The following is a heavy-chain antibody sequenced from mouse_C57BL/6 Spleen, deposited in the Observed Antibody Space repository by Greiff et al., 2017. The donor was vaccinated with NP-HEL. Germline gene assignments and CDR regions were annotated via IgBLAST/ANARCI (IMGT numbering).Heavy chain of an antibody. CDR2: ISYDGSN. Sequence: EVQVVESGPGLVKPSQSLSLTCSVTGYSITSGYYWNWIRQFPGNKLEWMGYISYDGSNNYNPSLKNRISITRDTSKNQFFLKLNSVTTEDTATYYCARDNYSNYDAMDYWGQGTSVTVSS. CDR3: ARDNYSNYDAMDY. CDR1: GYSITSGYY. D-gene: IGHD2-5*01. V-gene: IGHV3-6*01. J-gene: IGHJ4*01.